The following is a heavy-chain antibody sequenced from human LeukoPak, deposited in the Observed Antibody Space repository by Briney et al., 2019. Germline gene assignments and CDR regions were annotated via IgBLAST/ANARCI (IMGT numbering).Heavy chain of an antibody. J-gene: IGHJ4*01. V-gene: IGHV3-11*06. Sequence: GGSLRLSCAASGFTFSDYYMSWIRQAPGKGLEWISYISGSNGYTKYADSVKGRFTISRDNAKKSLYLQMTSLTAEDTAVYYCARDRGAYCGGDCYLGFDYWGRGTLVTVSS. D-gene: IGHD2-21*02. CDR2: ISGSNGYT. CDR1: GFTFSDYY. CDR3: ARDRGAYCGGDCYLGFDY.